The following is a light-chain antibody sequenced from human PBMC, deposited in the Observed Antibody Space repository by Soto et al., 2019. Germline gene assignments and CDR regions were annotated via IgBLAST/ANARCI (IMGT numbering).Light chain of an antibody. CDR3: QKANSFPQIN. J-gene: IGKJ5*01. Sequence: VDRVTITCRSSQMISTYLNWYQQKPGKAPKLLIYGAYTLQGGVPSRFSGSGSGTDFTLTIRRLKPEDFATYYCQKANSFPQINVGKGTRLEIK. V-gene: IGKV1-39*01. CDR1: QMISTY. CDR2: GAY.